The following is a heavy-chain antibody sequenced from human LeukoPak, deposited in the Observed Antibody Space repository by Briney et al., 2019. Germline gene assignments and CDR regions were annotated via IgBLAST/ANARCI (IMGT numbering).Heavy chain of an antibody. CDR2: ISAYNGNT. Sequence: ASVKVSCKASGYTFTSYGINWVRQAPGQGLEWMGWISAYNGNTNYAQKLQGRVTMTTDTSTSTAYMELRSLRSDDTAVYYCARHVEMAYYFDYWGQGTLVTVSS. J-gene: IGHJ4*02. CDR3: ARHVEMAYYFDY. CDR1: GYTFTSYG. V-gene: IGHV1-18*01. D-gene: IGHD5-24*01.